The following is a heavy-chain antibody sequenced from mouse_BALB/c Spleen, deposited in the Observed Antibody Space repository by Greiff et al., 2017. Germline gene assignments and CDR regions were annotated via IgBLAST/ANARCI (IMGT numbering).Heavy chain of an antibody. V-gene: IGHV5-9-3*01. J-gene: IGHJ4*01. CDR3: AITLLRLQDYAMDY. D-gene: IGHD1-2*01. CDR1: GFTFSSYA. Sequence: DVHLVESGGGLVKPGGSLKLSCAASGFTFSSYAMSWVRQTPEKRLEWVATISSGGSYTYYPDSVKGRFTISRDNAKNTLYLQMSSLRSEDTAMYYCAITLLRLQDYAMDYWGQGTSVTVSS. CDR2: ISSGGSYT.